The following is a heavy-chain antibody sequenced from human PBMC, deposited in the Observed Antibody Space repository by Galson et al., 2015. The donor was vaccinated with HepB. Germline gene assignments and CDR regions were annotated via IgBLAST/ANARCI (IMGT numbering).Heavy chain of an antibody. V-gene: IGHV3-49*03. J-gene: IGHJ4*02. CDR1: GFTFGDYA. CDR2: IRSKAYGGTT. Sequence: SLRLSCGASGFTFGDYAMSWFRQAPGKGLEWVGFIRSKAYGGTTEYAASVKGRFTISRDDSKSIAYLQMNSLKTEDTAVYYCTRDHYYDSSGYLYWGQGTLVTVSS. D-gene: IGHD3-22*01. CDR3: TRDHYYDSSGYLY.